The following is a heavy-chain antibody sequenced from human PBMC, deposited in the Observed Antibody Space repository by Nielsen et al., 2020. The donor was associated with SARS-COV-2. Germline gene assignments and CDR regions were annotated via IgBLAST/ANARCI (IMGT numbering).Heavy chain of an antibody. CDR3: ARISTSYYYEMDV. CDR2: VYPYDSDA. J-gene: IGHJ6*02. V-gene: IGHV5-51*01. Sequence: GGSLRLSCQGSGYSFSTYWIAWVRQVPGRGLEWMGIVYPYDSDARYRPSFRGQVTISADKSINTAYLQWTGLRASDTAIYYCARISTSYYYEMDVWGQGTTVTVSS. CDR1: GYSFSTYW.